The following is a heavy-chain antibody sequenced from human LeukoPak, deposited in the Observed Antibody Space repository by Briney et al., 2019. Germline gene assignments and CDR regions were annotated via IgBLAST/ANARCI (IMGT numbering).Heavy chain of an antibody. D-gene: IGHD2/OR15-2a*01. V-gene: IGHV3-9*01. CDR2: ISWNSGSI. Sequence: GGSLRLSCAASGFTFDDYAMHWVRQAPGKGLEWVSGISWNSGSIGYADSVKGRFTISRDNAKNSLYLQMNSLRAEDTALYYCAKDALWPLGGMDVWGQGTTVTVSS. CDR3: AKDALWPLGGMDV. J-gene: IGHJ6*02. CDR1: GFTFDDYA.